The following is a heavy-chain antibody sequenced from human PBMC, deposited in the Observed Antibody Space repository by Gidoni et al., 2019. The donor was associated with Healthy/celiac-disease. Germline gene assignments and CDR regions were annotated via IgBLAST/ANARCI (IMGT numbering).Heavy chain of an antibody. CDR3: ARAWGTIFGVVLSGAFDI. CDR2: ISYDGSNK. J-gene: IGHJ3*02. CDR1: GFTFSSYA. Sequence: QVQLVESGGGVVQPGRSLRLSCAASGFTFSSYAMHWVRQVPGKGLEWVAVISYDGSNKYYADSVKGRFTISRDNSKNTLYLQMNSLRAEDTAVYYCARAWGTIFGVVLSGAFDIWGQGTMVTVSS. D-gene: IGHD3-3*01. V-gene: IGHV3-30-3*01.